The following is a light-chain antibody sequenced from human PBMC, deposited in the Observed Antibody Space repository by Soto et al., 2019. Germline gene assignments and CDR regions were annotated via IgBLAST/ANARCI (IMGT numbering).Light chain of an antibody. Sequence: QSVLTQPPSASGTPGQRVTISCSGSSSNIGSNYVYWYQHLPGTAPKLLIYMNNQRPSGVPDRFSGSKSDTSASLAISGLRSEDEADYFCASWDDSLSGRVFGGGTKLTVL. J-gene: IGLJ2*01. CDR3: ASWDDSLSGRV. CDR2: MNN. V-gene: IGLV1-47*01. CDR1: SSNIGSNY.